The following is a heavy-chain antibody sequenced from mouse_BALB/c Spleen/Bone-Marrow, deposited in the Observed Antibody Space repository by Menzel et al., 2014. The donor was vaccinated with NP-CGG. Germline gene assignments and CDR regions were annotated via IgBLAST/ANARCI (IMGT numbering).Heavy chain of an antibody. CDR2: TSTYSGNT. D-gene: IGHD1-1*02. V-gene: IGHV1-67*01. CDR3: AREVAWFAY. J-gene: IGHJ3*01. CDR1: GYTFTDYA. Sequence: VKLMESGPELVRPGVSVKISCKGSGYTFTDYAMHWVKQSHAKSLEWIGVTSTYSGNTNYNQKFKGKATMTVDKSSSTAYMELARLTSEDSAIYYCAREVAWFAYWGQGTLVTVSA.